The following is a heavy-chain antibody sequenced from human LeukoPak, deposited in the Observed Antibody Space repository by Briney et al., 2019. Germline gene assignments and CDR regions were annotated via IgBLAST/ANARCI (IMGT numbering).Heavy chain of an antibody. D-gene: IGHD6-13*01. CDR2: IGTAGDT. CDR3: ARGGRGSCWFDN. CDR1: GFTFKSYD. V-gene: IGHV3-13*01. J-gene: IGHJ4*02. Sequence: GGSLRLSCAASGFTFKSYDMHWVRQAAGEGLEWVSAIGTAGDTYYPGSVKGRFTISRENAKNSLYLQMNSLRAGDTAVYYCARGGRGSCWFDNWGQGTLVTVSS.